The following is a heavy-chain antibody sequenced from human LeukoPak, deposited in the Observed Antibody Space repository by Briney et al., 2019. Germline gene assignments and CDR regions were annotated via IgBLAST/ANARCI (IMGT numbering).Heavy chain of an antibody. Sequence: PGGSLRLSCAASGFTFGSYEMNWVRQAPGKGLEWVSYIGTIISTTYYADSVKGRFTVSRDDAKSSLYLQMSSLRAEDTAVYYCVRNVYDLRGQWLVPGFDYWGQGTLVTVSS. V-gene: IGHV3-48*03. J-gene: IGHJ4*02. D-gene: IGHD6-19*01. CDR3: VRNVYDLRGQWLVPGFDY. CDR2: IGTIISTT. CDR1: GFTFGSYE.